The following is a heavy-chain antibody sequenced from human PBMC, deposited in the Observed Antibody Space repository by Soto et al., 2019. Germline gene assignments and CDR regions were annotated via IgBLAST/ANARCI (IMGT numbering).Heavy chain of an antibody. J-gene: IGHJ4*02. CDR1: GYTFTTYD. CDR3: AAERPGDDYVWGRDY. Sequence: PAEVPCKASGYTFTTYDINWVRQAHGQGLEWMGWMNPNRTNTGYAEKFQGRVTMTRDTSISTAYMELSSLRSEDTAVYYCAAERPGDDYVWGRDYWGQGTLVTGSS. V-gene: IGHV1-8*01. CDR2: MNPNRTNT. D-gene: IGHD3-16*01.